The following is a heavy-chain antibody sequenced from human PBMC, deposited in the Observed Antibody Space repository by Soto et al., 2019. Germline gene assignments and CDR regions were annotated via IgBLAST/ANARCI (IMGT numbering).Heavy chain of an antibody. CDR3: ARAPLNYDILTGYYPFDY. J-gene: IGHJ4*02. D-gene: IGHD3-9*01. CDR1: GYTFTGYY. Sequence: ASVKVSCKASGYTFTGYYMHWVRQAPGQGLEWMGWINPNSGGTNYAQKFQGWVTMTRDTSISTAYMELSRLRSDDTAVYYCARAPLNYDILTGYYPFDYWGQGTLVTVCS. V-gene: IGHV1-2*04. CDR2: INPNSGGT.